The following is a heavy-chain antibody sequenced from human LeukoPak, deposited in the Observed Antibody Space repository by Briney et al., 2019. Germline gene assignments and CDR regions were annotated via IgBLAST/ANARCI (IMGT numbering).Heavy chain of an antibody. Sequence: ASVKVSCKASGYTFTSYGISWVRRAPGQGLEWMGWISAYNGNTNYAQKLQGRVTMTTDTSTSTAYMELRSLRSDDTAVYYCAREPFYDILTGPEFDYWGQGTLVTVSS. D-gene: IGHD3-9*01. J-gene: IGHJ4*02. V-gene: IGHV1-18*01. CDR3: AREPFYDILTGPEFDY. CDR2: ISAYNGNT. CDR1: GYTFTSYG.